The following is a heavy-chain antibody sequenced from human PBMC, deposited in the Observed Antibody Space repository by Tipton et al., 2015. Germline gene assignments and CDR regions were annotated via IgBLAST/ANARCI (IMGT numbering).Heavy chain of an antibody. CDR2: MNTDTGNT. J-gene: IGHJ6*02. CDR3: ARPKGRGFYYYGLDA. V-gene: IGHV1-8*02. CDR1: GYTFSSSG. Sequence: QLVQSGAEVKKPGASVRVSCKASGYTFSSSGVSWVRQAPGQGLEWMGWMNTDTGNTGYAQKFQGRVTMTKNTSISTAYMELSSVESEDTAVYYCARPKGRGFYYYGLDAWGQGTTVPVSS. D-gene: IGHD3-10*01.